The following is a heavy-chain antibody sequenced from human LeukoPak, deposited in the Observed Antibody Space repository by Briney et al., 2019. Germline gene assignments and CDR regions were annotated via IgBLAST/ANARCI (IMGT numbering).Heavy chain of an antibody. CDR2: ISGSGGST. D-gene: IGHD3-3*01. V-gene: IGHV3-23*01. CDR3: AKDLDFWSGYWKLFDY. CDR1: GFTFSSYA. J-gene: IGHJ4*02. Sequence: GGSLRLSCAASGFTFSSYAMSWVRRAPGKGLEWVSAISGSGGSTYYADSVKGRFTISRDNSKNTLYLQMNSLRAEDTAVYYCAKDLDFWSGYWKLFDYWGQGTLVTVSS.